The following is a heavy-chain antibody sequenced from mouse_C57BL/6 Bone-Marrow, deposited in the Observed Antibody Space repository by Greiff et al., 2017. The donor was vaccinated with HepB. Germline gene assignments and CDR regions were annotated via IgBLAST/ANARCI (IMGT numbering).Heavy chain of an antibody. V-gene: IGHV8-12*01. Sequence: QVTLKESGPGILQSSQTLSLTCSFSGFSLSTSGMGVSWIRQPSGKGLEWLAHVYWDDDKRYNPSLKSRLTISKDTSRNQVFLKITSVDTADTATYYCARRAVHDGYPSYAMDYWGQGTSVTVSS. CDR1: GFSLSTSGMG. CDR3: ARRAVHDGYPSYAMDY. J-gene: IGHJ4*01. D-gene: IGHD2-3*01. CDR2: VYWDDDK.